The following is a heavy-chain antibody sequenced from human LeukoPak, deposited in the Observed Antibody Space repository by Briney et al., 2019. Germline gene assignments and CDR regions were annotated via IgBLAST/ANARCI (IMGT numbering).Heavy chain of an antibody. CDR2: ISPGDSGT. V-gene: IGHV5-51*01. D-gene: IGHD6-13*01. CDR3: ARRIAAAEMIDY. Sequence: GASVKVSCKASGYTFTSYWIGWVRQMPGKGLEWMGIISPGDSGTRYSPSFQGQVTISADRSISTAYLQWSSLKASDTAMYYCARRIAAAEMIDYWGQGTLVTVSS. J-gene: IGHJ4*02. CDR1: GYTFTSYW.